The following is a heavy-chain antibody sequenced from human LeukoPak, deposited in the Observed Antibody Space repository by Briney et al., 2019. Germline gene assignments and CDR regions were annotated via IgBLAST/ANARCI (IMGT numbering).Heavy chain of an antibody. CDR3: AKNLYCGGGSCYPSALGMDV. V-gene: IGHV3-30-3*01. Sequence: GGSLRLSCAVSGFTFSTYAMHWVCQAPGKGLEWVALISYDGSNENYADFVKGRCTISRDNSKNTLYLQMNSLRAEDTAVYYCAKNLYCGGGSCYPSALGMDVWGQGTTVIVSS. CDR2: ISYDGSNE. CDR1: GFTFSTYA. J-gene: IGHJ6*02. D-gene: IGHD2-15*01.